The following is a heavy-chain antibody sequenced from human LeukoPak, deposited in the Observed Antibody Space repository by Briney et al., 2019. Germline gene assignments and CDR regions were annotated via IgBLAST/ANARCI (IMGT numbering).Heavy chain of an antibody. D-gene: IGHD2-15*01. J-gene: IGHJ5*02. CDR1: GYSINNYW. CDR2: IYPADSDI. V-gene: IGHV5-51*01. CDR3: ARQEYCSGGSCYTRFDP. Sequence: GESLQISCKGSGYSINNYWIGWVRQMPGKGLEWMGIIYPADSDIRYSPSFQGQVTISADKSISTAYLQWSSLKASDTAMYYCARQEYCSGGSCYTRFDPWGQGTLVTVSS.